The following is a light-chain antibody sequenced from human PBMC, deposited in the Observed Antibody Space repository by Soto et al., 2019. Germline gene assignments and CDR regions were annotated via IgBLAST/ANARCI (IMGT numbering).Light chain of an antibody. Sequence: EIVLTQSPGTLSLTPGERATLSCRASQSVPGNYLAWLQHKPGQAPRLLIYGASNKATDTPARFSGSGSGTAFTLPITRLEPEDFAVYYCHQYTPPPWTLGQGTRLEIK. CDR3: HQYTPPPWT. CDR2: GAS. CDR1: QSVPGNY. V-gene: IGKV3-20*01. J-gene: IGKJ1*01.